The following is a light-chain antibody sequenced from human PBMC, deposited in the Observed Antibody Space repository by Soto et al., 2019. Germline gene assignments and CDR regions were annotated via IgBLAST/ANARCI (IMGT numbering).Light chain of an antibody. Sequence: EIVLTQSPATLSLSPGERATLSCRASQSINRHLAWYRQKPGQAPRLLIYDASNRATGIPARFSGSGSGTDFPLTISRLEHDDFGVYYCQQRSNRPPVTFGGGTQVEIK. V-gene: IGKV3-11*01. CDR3: QQRSNRPPVT. CDR1: QSINRH. CDR2: DAS. J-gene: IGKJ4*01.